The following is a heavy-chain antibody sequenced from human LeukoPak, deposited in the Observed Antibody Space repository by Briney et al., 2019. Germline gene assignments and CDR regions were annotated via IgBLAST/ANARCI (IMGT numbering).Heavy chain of an antibody. CDR2: IWYDGSNK. Sequence: PGGSLRLSCAASGFTFSTSVMHWGRQAPGKGLEWVARIWYDGSNKYYVDSVKGRFTISRDNSKNTLYLQMNSLRAEDTAVYYCARGAPGDVSDLFDYWGQGTLVTVSS. CDR3: ARGAPGDVSDLFDY. CDR1: GFTFSTSV. D-gene: IGHD3-16*01. V-gene: IGHV3-33*08. J-gene: IGHJ4*02.